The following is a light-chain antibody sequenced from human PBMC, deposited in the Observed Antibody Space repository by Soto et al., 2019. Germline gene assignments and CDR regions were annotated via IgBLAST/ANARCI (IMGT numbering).Light chain of an antibody. CDR2: LGS. CDR1: QSLLHSNGYNY. V-gene: IGKV2-28*01. CDR3: MQALQTRT. J-gene: IGKJ1*01. Sequence: FVMTQSPLSLPVTLGQPAAISCRSSQSLLHSNGYNYLDWYLQKPGQSPQLLIYLGSYRASGVPDRFSGSGSGTDFTLKISRVEAEDVGVYYCMQALQTRTFGQGTKVDIK.